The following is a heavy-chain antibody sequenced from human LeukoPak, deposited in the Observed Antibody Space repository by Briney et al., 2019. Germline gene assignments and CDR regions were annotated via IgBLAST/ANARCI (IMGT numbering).Heavy chain of an antibody. CDR1: GGSISSSSYY. D-gene: IGHD6-19*01. CDR3: ARHVRRVGSSGKAYYFDY. J-gene: IGHJ4*02. V-gene: IGHV4-39*01. CDR2: IYYSGST. Sequence: SETLSLTCTVSGGSISSSSYYWGWIRQPPGKGLEWIGSIYYSGSTYYNPSLKSRVTISVDTSKNQFSLKLSSVTAADTAVYYCARHVRRVGSSGKAYYFDYWGQGTLVTVSS.